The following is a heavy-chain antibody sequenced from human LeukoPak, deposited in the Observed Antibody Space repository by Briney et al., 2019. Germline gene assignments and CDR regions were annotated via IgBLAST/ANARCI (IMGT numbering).Heavy chain of an antibody. CDR3: ARVGYSSSWADY. Sequence: SETLSLTCAVYGGSFSGYYWSWIRQPPGKGLEWIGEINHSGSTNYNPSLKSRVTISVDTSKNQFSLKLSSVTAADTAVYYCARVGYSSSWADYWGQGTLVTVSS. CDR2: INHSGST. D-gene: IGHD6-13*01. CDR1: GGSFSGYY. V-gene: IGHV4-34*01. J-gene: IGHJ4*02.